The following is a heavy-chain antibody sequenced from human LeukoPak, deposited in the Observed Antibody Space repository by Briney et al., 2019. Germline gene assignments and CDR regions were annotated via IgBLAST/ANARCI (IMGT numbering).Heavy chain of an antibody. D-gene: IGHD3-16*02. V-gene: IGHV4-34*01. Sequence: SETLSLTCAVYGGSLSGYYWTWIRQSQGKGLEWIGEINHSGNTNYNPSLKSRVTISVDTSKNQFSLKLSSVTAADTAVYYCASNRLRISAFDYWGQGTLVTVSS. CDR1: GGSLSGYY. J-gene: IGHJ4*02. CDR2: INHSGNT. CDR3: ASNRLRISAFDY.